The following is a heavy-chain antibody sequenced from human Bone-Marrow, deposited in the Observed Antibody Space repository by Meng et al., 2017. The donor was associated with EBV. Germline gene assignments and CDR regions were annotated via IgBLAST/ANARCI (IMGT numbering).Heavy chain of an antibody. J-gene: IGHJ4*02. Sequence: QLPPQESGSGLVKPSPTLSLTCAVSGGSIRSGYSWSWIRQPPGKGLEWIGYIYHSGNTYYNPSLKSRVTISVDKSKNQFSLKLSSMTAADTAVYYCAAGDYSDSSGYYQFDNWGQGTLVTVSS. CDR2: IYHSGNT. V-gene: IGHV4-30-2*01. CDR3: AAGDYSDSSGYYQFDN. CDR1: GGSIRSGYS. D-gene: IGHD3-22*01.